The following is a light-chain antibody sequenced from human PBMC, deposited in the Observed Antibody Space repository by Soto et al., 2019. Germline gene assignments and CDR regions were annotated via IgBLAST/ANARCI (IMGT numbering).Light chain of an antibody. V-gene: IGKV1-9*01. CDR1: QGISSC. CDR3: QQLVT. CDR2: AAS. J-gene: IGKJ1*01. Sequence: DIQLTQSPSFLSASVGDRVTITCRASQGISSCLAWYQQKPGKAPKLLIYAASTLQSGVPSRFSGSGSGTEFTLTISSLQPEDFATYYCQQLVTFGQGTKVEIK.